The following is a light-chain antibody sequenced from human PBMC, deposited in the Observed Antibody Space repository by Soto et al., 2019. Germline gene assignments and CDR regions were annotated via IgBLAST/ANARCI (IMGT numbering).Light chain of an antibody. CDR1: SSDVGDYNF. CDR2: EVT. Sequence: QSALTQPASVSGSPGQSITISCTGTSSDVGDYNFVSWYQQYPGKAPKLMIYEVTYRPSGVSNRFSGSKSGNTASLIISGLQAEDEADYYCSSYTSSRNVVFGGGTKLTVL. V-gene: IGLV2-14*01. CDR3: SSYTSSRNVV. J-gene: IGLJ2*01.